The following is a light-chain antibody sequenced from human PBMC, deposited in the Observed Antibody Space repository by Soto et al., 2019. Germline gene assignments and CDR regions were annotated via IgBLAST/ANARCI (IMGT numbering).Light chain of an antibody. V-gene: IGKV1-5*03. Sequence: DIQMTQSPSTLSASVGDRVTITCRASQSISSWLAWYQQKPGKAPKLLIYTASSLESGVSSRFSGSGSGTEFTLTISSLQPDDFATYYCQQYNSYPITFGQGTRLEIK. CDR3: QQYNSYPIT. CDR1: QSISSW. CDR2: TAS. J-gene: IGKJ5*01.